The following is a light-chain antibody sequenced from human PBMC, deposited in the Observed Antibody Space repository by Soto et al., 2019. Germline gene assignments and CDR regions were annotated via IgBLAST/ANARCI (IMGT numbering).Light chain of an antibody. CDR2: DAS. J-gene: IGKJ4*01. Sequence: EIVLIQSPATLSLSPGERATLSCRASQSVGSYLAWYQHKPGQPPRLLISDASNRATGIPSRFSGSGSETDFTLTISSLEPEDCAVYYCQQRSNWPSLTFGGGNKVEIK. CDR3: QQRSNWPSLT. CDR1: QSVGSY. V-gene: IGKV3-11*01.